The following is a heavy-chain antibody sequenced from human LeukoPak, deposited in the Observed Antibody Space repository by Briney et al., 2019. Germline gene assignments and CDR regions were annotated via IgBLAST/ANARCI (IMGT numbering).Heavy chain of an antibody. CDR1: GGSISSGGYS. Sequence: SETLSLTCAVSGGSISSGGYSWSWIRQPPGKGLEWIGYIYHSGSTYYNPSLKSRVTISVDRSKNQFPLKLSSVTAADTAVYYCAREVPLVRGWYFDLWGRGTLVTVSS. V-gene: IGHV4-30-2*01. CDR3: AREVPLVRGWYFDL. D-gene: IGHD6-6*01. CDR2: IYHSGST. J-gene: IGHJ2*01.